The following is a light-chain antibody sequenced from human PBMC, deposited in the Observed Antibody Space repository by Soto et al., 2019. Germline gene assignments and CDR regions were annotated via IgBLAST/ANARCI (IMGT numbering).Light chain of an antibody. V-gene: IGLV1-40*01. J-gene: IGLJ3*02. Sequence: QSALTQPPSVSGAPGQRVTISCTGSSSNIGAIYDVHWYQQLPGTAPKLLIYGNSNRPSGVPDRFSGSKSGTSASLAITGLRAEDEADYYCQSYDSSLSGWVFGGGTKVTVL. CDR3: QSYDSSLSGWV. CDR1: SSNIGAIYD. CDR2: GNS.